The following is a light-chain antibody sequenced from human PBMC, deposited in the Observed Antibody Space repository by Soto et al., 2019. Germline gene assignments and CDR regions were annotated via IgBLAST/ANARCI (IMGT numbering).Light chain of an antibody. Sequence: GDRVTITCPASQSISSWLAWYQQKPGKAPRLLIYDASSLESGVPSRFSGSGSGTEFTLTISSLQPDDFATYYCQQYNSYSWTFGQGTKGGYQ. CDR3: QQYNSYSWT. CDR2: DAS. J-gene: IGKJ1*01. CDR1: QSISSW. V-gene: IGKV1-5*01.